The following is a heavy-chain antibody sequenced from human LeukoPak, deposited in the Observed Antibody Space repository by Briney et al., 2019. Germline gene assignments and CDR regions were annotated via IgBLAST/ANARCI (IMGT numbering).Heavy chain of an antibody. D-gene: IGHD3-3*01. J-gene: IGHJ4*02. V-gene: IGHV1-2*02. Sequence: GASVKVSCKASGYTFTDYYMHWVRQAPGQGLEWMGCINPRSGGTDYAQKFQGRVTMTRDTSITTAYMELSRLSSDDTALYYCTKFDFSTMGGDNWGQGTLVSVSS. CDR1: GYTFTDYY. CDR2: INPRSGGT. CDR3: TKFDFSTMGGDN.